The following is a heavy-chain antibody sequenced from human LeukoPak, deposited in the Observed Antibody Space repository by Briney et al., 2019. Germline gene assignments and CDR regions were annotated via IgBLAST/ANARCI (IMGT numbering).Heavy chain of an antibody. D-gene: IGHD6-13*01. Sequence: GGSLRLSCETSGFSFSNYAISWVRQAPGKGLEWVSTFSVSADSTYYADSVKGRFTISRDNSKNTLYLQMNSLRAEDTAVYYCARETIAAAGNNYYGMDVWGQGTTVTVSS. CDR1: GFSFSNYA. V-gene: IGHV3-23*01. J-gene: IGHJ6*02. CDR2: FSVSADST. CDR3: ARETIAAAGNNYYGMDV.